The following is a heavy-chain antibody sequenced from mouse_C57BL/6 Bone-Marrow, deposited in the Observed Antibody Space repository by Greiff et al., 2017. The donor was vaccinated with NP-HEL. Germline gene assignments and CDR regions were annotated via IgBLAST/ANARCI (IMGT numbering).Heavy chain of an antibody. Sequence: QVQLQQPGAELVKPGASVKLSCKASGYTFTSYWMHWVKQRPGRGLEWIGRIDPTSGGTKYNEKFKSKATLTVDKPSSTAYMQLSSLTSEDSAVYYCARSYYYGSPWFAYWGQGTLVTVSA. CDR3: ARSYYYGSPWFAY. CDR1: GYTFTSYW. J-gene: IGHJ3*01. V-gene: IGHV1-72*01. D-gene: IGHD1-1*01. CDR2: IDPTSGGT.